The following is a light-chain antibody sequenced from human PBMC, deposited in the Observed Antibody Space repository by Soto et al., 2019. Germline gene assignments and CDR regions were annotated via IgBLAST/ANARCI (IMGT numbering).Light chain of an antibody. V-gene: IGLV7-43*01. CDR1: TGAVTIANY. Sequence: QAVVTQEPSLTVSPGGTVTLTCGSNTGAVTIANYPNWSQQKPGQAPRPLIFSTYNKHSWIPARFSGSLLGGKAALTLAGVQPEDEADYYCLLYFGGTQSFVFGTGTKVTVL. CDR3: LLYFGGTQSFV. CDR2: STY. J-gene: IGLJ1*01.